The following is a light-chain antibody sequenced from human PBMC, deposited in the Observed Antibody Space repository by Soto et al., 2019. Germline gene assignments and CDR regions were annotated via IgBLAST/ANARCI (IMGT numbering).Light chain of an antibody. CDR1: SSNIGNNY. V-gene: IGLV1-51*01. CDR2: DNN. CDR3: ATWDSSLSAHV. Sequence: QSVLTQPPSVSAAPGQKVTISCSGSSSNIGNNYVSWYQQLPGTAPKVLIYDNNKRPSGIPDRFSGSKSGTSATLGITGLQTGDEADYYCATWDSSLSAHVFGPGTKVTVL. J-gene: IGLJ1*01.